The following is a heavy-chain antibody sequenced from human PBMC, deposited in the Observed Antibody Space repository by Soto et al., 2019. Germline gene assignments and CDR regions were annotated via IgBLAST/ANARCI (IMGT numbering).Heavy chain of an antibody. CDR3: ARCFSGNYPSRPEEQYYCDS. V-gene: IGHV4-59*01. Sequence: SETLSLTCTVSGDSIRSYYWSWIRQPPGKGLEWIGYIYYSGYTSYNPSLKSRVTISVDTSKNQFSLKLNSVTAADTAVYYCARCFSGNYPSRPEEQYYCDSWGHGTLLTVS. D-gene: IGHD1-26*01. CDR2: IYYSGYT. CDR1: GDSIRSYY. J-gene: IGHJ4*01.